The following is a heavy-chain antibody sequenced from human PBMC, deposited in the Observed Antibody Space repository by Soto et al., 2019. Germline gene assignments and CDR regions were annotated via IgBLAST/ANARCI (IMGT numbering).Heavy chain of an antibody. CDR1: GGSISSSRYY. D-gene: IGHD3-22*01. Sequence: PSETLSLTCSVSGGSISSSRYYWGWIRQPPGKGLEWIGSVYYSGSTNYNPSLKSRVTISVDTSKNQFSLKLNSVTAADTAVYYCARRAYYYDSSGYYYPYFDYWGQGTLVTVSS. CDR3: ARRAYYYDSSGYYYPYFDY. CDR2: VYYSGST. J-gene: IGHJ4*02. V-gene: IGHV4-39*07.